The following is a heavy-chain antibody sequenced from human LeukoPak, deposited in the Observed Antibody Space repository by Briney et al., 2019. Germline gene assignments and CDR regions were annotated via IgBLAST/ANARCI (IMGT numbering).Heavy chain of an antibody. J-gene: IGHJ4*02. V-gene: IGHV4-4*07. CDR1: GGSISSYY. D-gene: IGHD1-26*01. CDR3: ARVKDSWSYCGDYFDY. CDR2: ISTSGST. Sequence: SDTPSLTCTVSGGSISSYYWGCLRQPAGKGLEWGGRISTSGSTNYNPSLKSRVTVSVDTSKNQFSLKLSSMTATDTAMDDCARVKDSWSYCGDYFDYWGQGTLVTVSS.